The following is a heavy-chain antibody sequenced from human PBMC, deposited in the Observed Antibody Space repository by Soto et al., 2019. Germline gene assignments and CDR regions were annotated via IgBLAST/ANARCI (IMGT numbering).Heavy chain of an antibody. CDR1: GGPFSSYA. CDR2: IIPIFGTA. J-gene: IGHJ5*02. D-gene: IGHD3-22*01. V-gene: IGHV1-69*06. Sequence: SVKVSCKASGGPFSSYAISWVRQAPGQGLEWMGGIIPIFGTANYAQKFQGRVTITADKSTSTAYMELSSLRSEDTDVYYCAILWSDSSPDWLDPWGKGTVLTV. CDR3: AILWSDSSPDWLDP.